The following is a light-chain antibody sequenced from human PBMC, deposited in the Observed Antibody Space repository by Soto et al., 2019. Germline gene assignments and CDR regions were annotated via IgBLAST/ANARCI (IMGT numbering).Light chain of an antibody. V-gene: IGKV1-9*01. CDR1: QGIRSY. CDR2: IAS. J-gene: IGKJ5*01. CDR3: QQLDSMPIT. Sequence: IQDTQSPSTLSASVGDRVAITCRASQGIRSYLAWYQQKPGEAPKLLISIASILQSGVPSRFSGSGSGTDFVLTISSLQPEDSATYYCQQLDSMPITFGQGTRLEIK.